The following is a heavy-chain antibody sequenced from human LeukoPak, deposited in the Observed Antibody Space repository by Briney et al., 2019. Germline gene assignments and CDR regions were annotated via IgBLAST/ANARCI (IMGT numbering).Heavy chain of an antibody. CDR3: ARDKGSYGVGY. D-gene: IGHD1-26*01. Sequence: SQTLSLTCTVSGYSISSGYYWGWIRQPPGKGLEWIGSIYYSGCTYYNPSLKSRVTISVDTSKNQFSLKLSSVTAADTAVYYCARDKGSYGVGYWGQGTLVTVSS. CDR2: IYYSGCT. J-gene: IGHJ4*02. V-gene: IGHV4-38-2*02. CDR1: GYSISSGYY.